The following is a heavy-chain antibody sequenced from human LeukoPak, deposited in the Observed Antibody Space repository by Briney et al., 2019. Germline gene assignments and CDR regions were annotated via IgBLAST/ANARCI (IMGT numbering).Heavy chain of an antibody. V-gene: IGHV3-23*01. Sequence: GGSLRLSCEASGFTFRTFAMSWVRQAPGKGLEWLSGISASGHYIYQADSVKGRFTISRDNSKNTLYLQMNSLRADDAAVYYCAKGARVSSTSELDYWGQGTLVTVSS. D-gene: IGHD6-13*01. CDR2: ISASGHYI. J-gene: IGHJ4*02. CDR3: AKGARVSSTSELDY. CDR1: GFTFRTFA.